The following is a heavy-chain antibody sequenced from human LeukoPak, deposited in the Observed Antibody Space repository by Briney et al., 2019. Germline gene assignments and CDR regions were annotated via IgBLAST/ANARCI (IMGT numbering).Heavy chain of an antibody. V-gene: IGHV3-23*01. CDR3: AKDKLTLDAFDI. CDR2: ITSSGVTT. CDR1: GFTFSTYV. D-gene: IGHD4-23*01. Sequence: PGGPLRLSCAASGFTFSTYVMSWVRQAPGKGLEWVSAITSSGVTTYYADSVKGRFTISRDNSKNTLYLQVNSLRAEDTAVYYCAKDKLTLDAFDIWGQGTMVTVSS. J-gene: IGHJ3*02.